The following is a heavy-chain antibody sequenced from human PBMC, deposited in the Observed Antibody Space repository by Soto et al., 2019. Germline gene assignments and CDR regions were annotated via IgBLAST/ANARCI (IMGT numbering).Heavy chain of an antibody. J-gene: IGHJ3*02. CDR2: ISGSGGST. CDR3: AKFPDIVVVVAADDAFDI. V-gene: IGHV3-23*01. CDR1: GVTFSSYA. Sequence: EVQLLESGGGLVQPGGSLRLSCAASGVTFSSYAMSWVRQAPGKGLEWVSAISGSGGSTYYADSVKGRFTISRDNSKNTLYLQLNRLRAEDTAVYYCAKFPDIVVVVAADDAFDIWGQGTMVTVSS. D-gene: IGHD2-15*01.